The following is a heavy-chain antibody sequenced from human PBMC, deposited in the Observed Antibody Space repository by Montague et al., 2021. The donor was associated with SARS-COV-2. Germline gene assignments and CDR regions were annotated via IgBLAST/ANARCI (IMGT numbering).Heavy chain of an antibody. V-gene: IGHV4-59*01. CDR3: ARDRGLSGFYGYDPLYFYGMDV. CDR1: GASIRDYY. J-gene: IGHJ6*02. Sequence: SETLSLTCTVSGASIRDYYWSWIRQPPGKGLEWIGYIYESGSTKSNPSLTSRLIMSVDTSRNQFSLTLSFVPTADTAVYYCARDRGLSGFYGYDPLYFYGMDVWGQGTTVIVSS. D-gene: IGHD5-12*01. CDR2: IYESGST.